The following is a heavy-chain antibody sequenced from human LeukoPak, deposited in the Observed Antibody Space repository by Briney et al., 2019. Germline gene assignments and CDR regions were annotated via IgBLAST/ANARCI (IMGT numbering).Heavy chain of an antibody. CDR1: GGSFSGYY. Sequence: SETLSLTCAVYGGSFSGYYWSWIRQPPGKELEWIGEINHSGSTNYNPSLKSRVTISVDTSKNQFSLKLSSVTAADTAVYYCARASSSRFDYWGQGTLVTVSS. CDR2: INHSGST. V-gene: IGHV4-34*01. J-gene: IGHJ4*02. D-gene: IGHD6-13*01. CDR3: ARASSSRFDY.